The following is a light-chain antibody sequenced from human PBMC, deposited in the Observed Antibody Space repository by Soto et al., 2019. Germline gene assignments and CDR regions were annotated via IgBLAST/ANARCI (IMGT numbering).Light chain of an antibody. Sequence: QPVLTQPPSASGTPGQRVTISCSGSNSNIGSHTVNWYQHLPGTAPKLLIYSDNQRPSGVPDRFSGSKSGTSASLAISGLQSEDEADYYCATWDDSLNGLFGGGTKLTVL. J-gene: IGLJ2*01. V-gene: IGLV1-44*01. CDR2: SDN. CDR1: NSNIGSHT. CDR3: ATWDDSLNGL.